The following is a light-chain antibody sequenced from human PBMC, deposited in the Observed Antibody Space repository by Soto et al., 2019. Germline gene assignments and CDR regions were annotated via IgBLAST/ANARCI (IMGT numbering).Light chain of an antibody. CDR2: GAV. CDR1: QSVTTY. V-gene: IGKV3-20*01. CDR3: QQYEFSPRT. Sequence: EIVLTQSPGTLSLSPGERATLSCRASQSVTTYEAWYQQKPGQAPRLLIYGAVHRATGIPDRFIGSGSGTDFTLTISRLEAEDVAVFYCQQYEFSPRTFDPGTNLEIK. J-gene: IGKJ2*02.